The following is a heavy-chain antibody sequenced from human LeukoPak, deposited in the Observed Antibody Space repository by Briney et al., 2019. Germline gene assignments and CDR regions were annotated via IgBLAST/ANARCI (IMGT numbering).Heavy chain of an antibody. CDR3: AKHFGDYAFFDY. J-gene: IGHJ4*02. Sequence: ASVKVSCKASGYTFTGYYMHWVRQAPGQGLEWMGWINPNSGGTNYAQKFQGRVTMTRDTSISTAYMELSRLRSDDTAVYYCAKHFGDYAFFDYWGQGTLVTVSS. V-gene: IGHV1-2*02. CDR2: INPNSGGT. D-gene: IGHD4-17*01. CDR1: GYTFTGYY.